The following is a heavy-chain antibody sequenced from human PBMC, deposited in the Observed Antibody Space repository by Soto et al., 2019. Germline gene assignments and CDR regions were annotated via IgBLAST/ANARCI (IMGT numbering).Heavy chain of an antibody. CDR3: ARAKGTTANWCDT. J-gene: IGHJ5*02. CDR1: GRTFSSYA. V-gene: IGHV1-69*13. CDR2: IIPIFGTA. Sequence: SVKVSCKASGRTFSSYAISWVRQAPGQGLEWMGGIIPIFGTANYAQKFQGRVTITADDSTSTAYMELSSLRSEDTAVYYCARAKGTTANWCDTWRQGTLFAVCS. D-gene: IGHD4-4*01.